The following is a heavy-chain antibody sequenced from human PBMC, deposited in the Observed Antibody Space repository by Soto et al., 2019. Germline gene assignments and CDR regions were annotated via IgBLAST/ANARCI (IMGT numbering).Heavy chain of an antibody. V-gene: IGHV4-39*01. CDR2: IYYSGST. Sequence: SETLSLTCTVSGGSISSSSYYWGWIRQPPGKGLEWIGSIYYSGSTYYNPSLKSRVTISGDTPKNQFSLKLGSVTAADTAVYYCARQTNWNFDYWGQGTLVTVSS. CDR3: ARQTNWNFDY. J-gene: IGHJ4*02. CDR1: GGSISSSSYY. D-gene: IGHD1-1*01.